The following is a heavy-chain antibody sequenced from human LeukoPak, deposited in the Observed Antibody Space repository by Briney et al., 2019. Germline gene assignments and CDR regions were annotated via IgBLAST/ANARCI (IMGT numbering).Heavy chain of an antibody. D-gene: IGHD2-21*02. Sequence: GGSLRLSCAASGFTFDDYAMHWVRQAPGKGLEWVSGISWNSGSIGYADSVKGRFTISRDNAKNSLYLQMNSLRAEDTALYYCAKSQVTLYYFDYWGQGTLVTVSS. CDR2: ISWNSGSI. CDR3: AKSQVTLYYFDY. CDR1: GFTFDDYA. J-gene: IGHJ4*02. V-gene: IGHV3-9*01.